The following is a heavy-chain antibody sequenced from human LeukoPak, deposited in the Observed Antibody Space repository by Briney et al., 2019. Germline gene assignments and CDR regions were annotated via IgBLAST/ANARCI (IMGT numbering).Heavy chain of an antibody. J-gene: IGHJ4*02. Sequence: ASVKVSCKASGYTFTSYGISWVRQAPGQGLEWMGWISAYNGNTNYAQKLQGRVTMTTDTSTSTAYMELRSLRSDDTAVYYCATAAGILGYYDSSGYDYWGQGTLVTVSS. D-gene: IGHD3-22*01. CDR3: ATAAGILGYYDSSGYDY. CDR2: ISAYNGNT. CDR1: GYTFTSYG. V-gene: IGHV1-18*01.